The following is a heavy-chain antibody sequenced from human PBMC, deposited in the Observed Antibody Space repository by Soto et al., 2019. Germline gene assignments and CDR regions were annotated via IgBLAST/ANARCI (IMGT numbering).Heavy chain of an antibody. CDR1: GFSFSDFG. D-gene: IGHD2-21*02. CDR3: AKETRSRAVTATRVNGMDV. CDR2: ISHDGSNQ. V-gene: IGHV3-30*18. Sequence: GGSLRLSCAPSGFSFSDFGMHWVRQATGKGLEWVAAISHDGSNQYYGDSVKGRFSISRDHSNNRLYLQMNNLKVEDSAIYFCAKETRSRAVTATRVNGMDVWGQGTTVTVSS. J-gene: IGHJ6*02.